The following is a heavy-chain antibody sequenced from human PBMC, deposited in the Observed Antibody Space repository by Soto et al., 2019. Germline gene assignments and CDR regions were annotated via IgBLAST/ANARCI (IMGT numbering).Heavy chain of an antibody. J-gene: IGHJ3*02. Sequence: QVQLVQSGAEVKKPGSSVKVSCKASGGTFSSYTISWVRQAPGQGLEWMGRIIPILGIANYAQKFQGRVTITADKSTNTAYMELSSLRSEDTAVYYCARDRGRTDAFDIWGQGTMVTVSS. CDR1: GGTFSSYT. D-gene: IGHD3-10*01. V-gene: IGHV1-69*08. CDR2: IIPILGIA. CDR3: ARDRGRTDAFDI.